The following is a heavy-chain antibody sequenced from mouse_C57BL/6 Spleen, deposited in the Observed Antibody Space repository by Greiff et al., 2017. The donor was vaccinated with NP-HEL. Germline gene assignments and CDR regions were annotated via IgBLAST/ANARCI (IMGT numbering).Heavy chain of an antibody. V-gene: IGHV14-1*01. CDR3: TTQGVVANYFDY. D-gene: IGHD1-1*01. J-gene: IGHJ2*01. CDR2: IDPEDGDT. CDR1: GFNIKDYY. Sequence: VQLKQSGAELVRPGASVKLSCTASGFNIKDYYMHWVKQRPEQGLEWIGRIDPEDGDTEYAPKFQGKATMTADTSSNTAYLQLSSLTSEDTAVYYCTTQGVVANYFDYWGQGTTLTVSS.